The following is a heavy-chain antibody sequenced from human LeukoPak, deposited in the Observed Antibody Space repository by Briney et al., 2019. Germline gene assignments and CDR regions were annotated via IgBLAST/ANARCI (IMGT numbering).Heavy chain of an antibody. D-gene: IGHD6-19*01. CDR1: GFTFSSYG. V-gene: IGHV3-30*18. CDR3: AKSEGPIAVAGTDY. Sequence: GGSLRLSCAASGFTFSSYGMHWVRQAPGKGLEWVAVISYDGSNKYYADSVKGRFTISRDNSKNTLYLQMNSLRAEDMAVYYCAKSEGPIAVAGTDYWGQGTLVTVSS. J-gene: IGHJ4*02. CDR2: ISYDGSNK.